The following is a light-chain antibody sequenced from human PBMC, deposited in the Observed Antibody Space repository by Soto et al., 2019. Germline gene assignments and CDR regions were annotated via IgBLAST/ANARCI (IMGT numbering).Light chain of an antibody. CDR3: QQYNSYPVT. CDR2: KAS. V-gene: IGKV1-5*03. J-gene: IGKJ2*01. Sequence: DIKMTQSPSTLSASVGDRVTITCRASQSISSWLAWYQQKPGKAPKLLIYKASSLESGVPSRFSGSGSGTEFTLTISSLQPDDFATYYCQQYNSYPVTFGQGTKREIK. CDR1: QSISSW.